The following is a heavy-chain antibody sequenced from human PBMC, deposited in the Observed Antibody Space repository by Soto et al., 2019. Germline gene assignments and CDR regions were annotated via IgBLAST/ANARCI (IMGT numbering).Heavy chain of an antibody. CDR3: AVLSYYDSSGYYAGGYAY. CDR2: IYPGDSDT. J-gene: IGHJ4*02. D-gene: IGHD3-22*01. CDR1: GYSFTSYW. V-gene: IGHV5-51*01. Sequence: GESLKISCKGSGYSFTSYWIGWVRQMPGKGLEWMGIIYPGDSDTRYSPSFQGQVTISADKSISTAYLQWSSLKASDTAMYYCAVLSYYDSSGYYAGGYAYWGQGTLVTVSS.